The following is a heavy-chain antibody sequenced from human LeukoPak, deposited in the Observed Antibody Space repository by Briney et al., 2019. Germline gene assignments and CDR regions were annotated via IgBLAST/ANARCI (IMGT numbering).Heavy chain of an antibody. CDR2: ISTTGSS. CDR3: AAARGCSNGVCSSIGLDY. V-gene: IGHV4-61*02. Sequence: PSETLSLTCTVSGVSISSGSYYWTWIRQPAGKGLEWIGRISTTGSSNYNPSLKSRVTISVDTSKNQFSLRLSSVTAADTAVYYCAAARGCSNGVCSSIGLDYWGQGTLVTVSS. D-gene: IGHD2-8*01. J-gene: IGHJ4*02. CDR1: GVSISSGSYY.